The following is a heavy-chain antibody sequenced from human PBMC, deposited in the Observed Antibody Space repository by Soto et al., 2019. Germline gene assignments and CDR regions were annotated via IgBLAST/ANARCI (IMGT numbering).Heavy chain of an antibody. CDR3: ARLPGSSYYYYYMDV. J-gene: IGHJ6*03. D-gene: IGHD1-26*01. CDR2: IYPGDSDT. V-gene: IGHV5-51*01. CDR1: GYSFTSYW. Sequence: GESLKISCKGSGYSFTSYWIGWVRQMPGKGLEWMGIIYPGDSDTRYSPSFQGQVTISADKSISTAYLQWSRRKASDTAMYYCARLPGSSYYYYYMDVWGKGTTVTVSS.